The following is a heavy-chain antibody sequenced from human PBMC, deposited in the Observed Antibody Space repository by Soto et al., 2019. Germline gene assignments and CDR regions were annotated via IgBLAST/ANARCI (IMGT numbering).Heavy chain of an antibody. V-gene: IGHV3-30*03. CDR3: ARDHQRTVTTLLFDY. Sequence: GGSLRLSCAASGFNFSSYGMHWVRQAPGKGLEWVAVISYDGSNKYYSDSVQDRFTNSRDNSKNTLYLQMNSLRAEDTAVYYCARDHQRTVTTLLFDYWGQGTLVTVSS. D-gene: IGHD4-17*01. CDR1: GFNFSSYG. CDR2: ISYDGSNK. J-gene: IGHJ4*02.